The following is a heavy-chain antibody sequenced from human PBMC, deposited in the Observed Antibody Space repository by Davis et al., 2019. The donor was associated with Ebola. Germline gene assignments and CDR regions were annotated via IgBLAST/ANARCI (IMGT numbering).Heavy chain of an antibody. Sequence: PGGSLRLSCAASGFTFSIYAMTWVRQAPGKGLEWVSGISGSGGSTQYADSVKGRFTISRDNSKNRLYLQMNSLRAEDTAVYYCARDSSGYYRNFDYWGQGTLVTVSS. J-gene: IGHJ4*02. CDR3: ARDSSGYYRNFDY. CDR1: GFTFSIYA. D-gene: IGHD3-22*01. V-gene: IGHV3-23*01. CDR2: ISGSGGST.